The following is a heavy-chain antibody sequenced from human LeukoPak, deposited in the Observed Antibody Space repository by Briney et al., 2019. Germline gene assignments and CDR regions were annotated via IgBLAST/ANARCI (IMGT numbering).Heavy chain of an antibody. CDR3: ARGRYVDWLFDY. V-gene: IGHV3-7*03. J-gene: IGHJ4*02. Sequence: PGGSLRLSCAASGFDCSRYWMTWVRQAPGKGLEWVANIEQDGGEEHYVDSVKGRFTISRDNAKNSLYLQMNSLRVEDTAVYYCARGRYVDWLFDYWGQGTLVTVS. D-gene: IGHD3-9*01. CDR1: GFDCSRYW. CDR2: IEQDGGEE.